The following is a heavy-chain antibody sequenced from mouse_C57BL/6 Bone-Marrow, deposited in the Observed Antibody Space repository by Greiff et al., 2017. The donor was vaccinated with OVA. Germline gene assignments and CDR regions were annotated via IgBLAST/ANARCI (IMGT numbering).Heavy chain of an antibody. CDR3: ARDDGNYGVAY. D-gene: IGHD2-1*01. V-gene: IGHV5-16*01. Sequence: EVKLVESEGGLVQPGSSMKLSCTASGFTFSDYYMAWVRQVPEKGLEWVANINYDGSSTYYLDSLKSRFIISRDNAKNILYLQMSSLKSEDTATYYCARDDGNYGVAYWGQGTLVTVSA. CDR2: INYDGSST. CDR1: GFTFSDYY. J-gene: IGHJ3*01.